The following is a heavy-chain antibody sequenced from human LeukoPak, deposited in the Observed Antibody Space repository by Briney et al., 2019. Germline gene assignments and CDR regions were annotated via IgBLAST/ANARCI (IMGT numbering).Heavy chain of an antibody. CDR1: GFTFSNAW. J-gene: IGHJ4*02. CDR2: IKSKTDGGTT. CDR3: AKDRSSTWSFDY. D-gene: IGHD6-13*01. Sequence: GGSLRLSCAASGFTFSNAWMSWVRQAPGKGLEWVGRIKSKTDGGTTDYAAPVKGRFTISRDDSKNTLYLQMNSLRAEDTAVYFCAKDRSSTWSFDYWGQGTLVTVSS. V-gene: IGHV3-15*01.